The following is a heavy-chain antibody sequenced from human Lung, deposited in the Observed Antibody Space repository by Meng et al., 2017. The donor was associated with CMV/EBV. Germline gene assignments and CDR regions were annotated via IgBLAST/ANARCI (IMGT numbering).Heavy chain of an antibody. CDR2: ISVYNGAA. J-gene: IGHJ4*02. Sequence: ASXXVSXKASGYDFRSFPITWVRQAPGQGLEWMGWISVYNGAANYGQKFQGRVTMTTDQATTTAYMELRSLSSDDTAVYYCARRSEIYTFTRGAGDGYFDNGXPGTRGT. D-gene: IGHD2-2*02. CDR1: GYDFRSFP. V-gene: IGHV1-18*04. CDR3: ARRSEIYTFTRGAGDGYFDN.